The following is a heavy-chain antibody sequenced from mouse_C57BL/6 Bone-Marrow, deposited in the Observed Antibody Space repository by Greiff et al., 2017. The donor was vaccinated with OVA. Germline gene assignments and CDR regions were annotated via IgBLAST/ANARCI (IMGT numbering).Heavy chain of an antibody. J-gene: IGHJ2*01. Sequence: QVQLKQPGAELVKPGASVKLSCKASGYTFTSYWMHWVKQRPGQGLEWIGMIHPNSGSTNYNEKFKSKATLTVDKSSSTAYMQLSSLTSEDSAVYYCARWLYDYDPFDYWGQGTTLTVSS. CDR3: ARWLYDYDPFDY. V-gene: IGHV1-64*01. CDR2: IHPNSGST. D-gene: IGHD2-4*01. CDR1: GYTFTSYW.